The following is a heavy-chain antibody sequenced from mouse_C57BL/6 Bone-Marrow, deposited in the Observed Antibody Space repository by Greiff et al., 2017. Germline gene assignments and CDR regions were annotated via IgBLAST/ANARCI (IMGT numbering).Heavy chain of an antibody. Sequence: QVQLQQSGAELVRPGTSVKVSCKASGYAFTNYLIEWVKQRPGQGLEWIGVINPGSGGTNYNEKFKGKATLTADKSSSTSYMQLSSLTSEYAAVYFCATHYYYGSSYEDYWGQGTTLTVSS. CDR2: INPGSGGT. V-gene: IGHV1-54*01. J-gene: IGHJ2*01. CDR3: ATHYYYGSSYEDY. CDR1: GYAFTNYL. D-gene: IGHD1-1*01.